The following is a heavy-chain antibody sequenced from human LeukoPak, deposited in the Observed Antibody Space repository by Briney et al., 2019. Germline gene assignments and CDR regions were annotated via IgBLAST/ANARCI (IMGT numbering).Heavy chain of an antibody. CDR2: IYYSGGT. J-gene: IGHJ6*03. D-gene: IGHD3-22*01. V-gene: IGHV4-59*01. CDR3: ARSSEGRYYYDSSGYSYYYYYMDV. Sequence: NPSETLSLTCTVSGGSLSSYYWSWIRHPPGKGLEWIGYIYYSGGTNYNPSLKSRVTIPVDTSKNQFSLKLTSVTAAHTAVYYCARSSEGRYYYDSSGYSYYYYYMDVWGKGTTVTISS. CDR1: GGSLSSYY.